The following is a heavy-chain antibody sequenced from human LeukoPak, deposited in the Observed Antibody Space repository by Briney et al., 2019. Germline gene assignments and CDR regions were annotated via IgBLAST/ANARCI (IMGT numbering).Heavy chain of an antibody. CDR2: IYYTGST. Sequence: SETLSLTCTVSGGSISSSSYYWGWIRQPPGKGLEWIGSIYYTGSTYYNPSLKSRVTISVDTSKKQFSLKLSSVTAADTAVYYCASSTSGYYNYWGQGTLVTVSS. D-gene: IGHD3-22*01. CDR3: ASSTSGYYNY. V-gene: IGHV4-39*01. J-gene: IGHJ4*02. CDR1: GGSISSSSYY.